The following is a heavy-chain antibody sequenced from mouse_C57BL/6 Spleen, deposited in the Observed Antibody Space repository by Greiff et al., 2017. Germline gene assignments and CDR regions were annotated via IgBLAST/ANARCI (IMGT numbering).Heavy chain of an antibody. CDR3: TRALYGYFDY. V-gene: IGHV1-15*01. CDR2: IDPETGGT. J-gene: IGHJ2*01. CDR1: GYTFTDYE. Sequence: VQLQPSGAELVRPGASVTLSCKASGYTFTDYEMHWVKQTPVHGLEWIGAIDPETGGTAYNQKFKGKAILTADKSSSTAYMELRSLTSEDSAVYYCTRALYGYFDYWGQGTTLTVSS. D-gene: IGHD1-1*01.